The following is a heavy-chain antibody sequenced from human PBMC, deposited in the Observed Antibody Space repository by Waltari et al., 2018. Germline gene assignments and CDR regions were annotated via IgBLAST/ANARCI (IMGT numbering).Heavy chain of an antibody. CDR1: GYHLTDLS. J-gene: IGHJ4*02. Sequence: QVTMEQSGAEVKKPGALVKVSSKVSGYHLTDLSMHWVRQGPGEGLEWMGGYDPETAEIISAQSFQGICAMTDDTSSETAHMEVSSLTSEDPSVYYGAKDHHRQSGYDIWGQGTLVTVSS. CDR2: YDPETAEI. D-gene: IGHD5-12*01. CDR3: AKDHHRQSGYDI. V-gene: IGHV1-24*01.